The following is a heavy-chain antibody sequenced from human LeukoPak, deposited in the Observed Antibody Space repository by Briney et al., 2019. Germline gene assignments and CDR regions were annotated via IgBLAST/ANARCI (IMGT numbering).Heavy chain of an antibody. V-gene: IGHV3-30*02. CDR2: IRYDGSNK. CDR1: GFTFSSYG. J-gene: IGHJ4*02. Sequence: GGSLRLSCAASGFTFSSYGMHWARQAPGKGLEWVAFIRYDGSNKYYADSVKGRFTISRDNSKNTLYLQMNSLRAEDTAVYYCAKDPNPLGRDGYNYSDYWGQGTLVTVSS. CDR3: AKDPNPLGRDGYNYSDY. D-gene: IGHD5-24*01.